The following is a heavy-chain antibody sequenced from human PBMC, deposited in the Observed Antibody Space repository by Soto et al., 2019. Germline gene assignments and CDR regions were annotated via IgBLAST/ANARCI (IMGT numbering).Heavy chain of an antibody. CDR3: ARAKSNYQTFDH. CDR2: IYYSGST. Sequence: SETLSLTCTVSGDSMSSYYWSWIRQPPGKGLEWIGYIYYSGSTTYNPSLRSRVTMSVDTSKNQFSLRLSSATAADTAVYYCARAKSNYQTFDHWGQGSQVTVSS. D-gene: IGHD4-4*01. J-gene: IGHJ4*02. CDR1: GDSMSSYY. V-gene: IGHV4-59*01.